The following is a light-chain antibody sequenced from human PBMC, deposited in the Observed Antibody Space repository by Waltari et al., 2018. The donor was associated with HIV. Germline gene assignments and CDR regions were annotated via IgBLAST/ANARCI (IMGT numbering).Light chain of an antibody. J-gene: IGKJ5*01. CDR1: QGISSY. V-gene: IGKV1-9*01. CDR3: QQLKSYPFT. CDR2: AAS. Sequence: DIQLTQSPFFVSASIGASVPITCRARQGISSYFAWYQQKPVKAPKLLIFAASTLQSGVPARFSGSGSGTEFTLTIRSLQPEDFATYYCQQLKSYPFTFGQVTRLEIK.